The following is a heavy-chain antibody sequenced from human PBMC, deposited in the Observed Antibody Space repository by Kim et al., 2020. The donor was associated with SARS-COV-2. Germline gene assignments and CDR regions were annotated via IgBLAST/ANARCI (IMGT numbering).Heavy chain of an antibody. J-gene: IGHJ4*02. CDR1: GFTFSNYW. V-gene: IGHV3-7*03. Sequence: GGSLRLSCAASGFTFSNYWMTWVRQAPGKGLEWVANIKQDGSEKYYHDSVKGRFTISRDNARNSLYLQMNSLRAEDTDVYYCAKSRSLDYWGQGTLVTVSS. CDR2: IKQDGSEK. CDR3: AKSRSLDY.